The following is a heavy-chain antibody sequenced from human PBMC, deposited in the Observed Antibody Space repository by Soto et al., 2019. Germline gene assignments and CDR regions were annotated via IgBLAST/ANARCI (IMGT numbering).Heavy chain of an antibody. D-gene: IGHD1-26*01. CDR1: GFTFSSYG. V-gene: IGHV3-30*03. CDR3: AGATSFDY. Sequence: GGSLRLSCAASGFTFSSYGMHWVRQAPGKGLEWVAVISYDGSNKYYADSVKGRFTISRDSSKNTLYLQMNSLRAEDTAVYYCAGATSFDYWGQGTLVTVSS. CDR2: ISYDGSNK. J-gene: IGHJ4*02.